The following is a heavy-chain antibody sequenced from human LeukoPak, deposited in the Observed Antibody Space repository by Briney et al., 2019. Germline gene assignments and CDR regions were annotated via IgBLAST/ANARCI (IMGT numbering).Heavy chain of an antibody. CDR2: ISNSGGTT. D-gene: IGHD5-24*01. Sequence: HPGGSLRLSCAASGFTFTSYAMNWVRQAPGKGLEWVSGISNSGGTTYYADSVKGRFTISRDNAKNSLYLQMNSLRAEDTAVYYCAKDAGDGYNVNWGQGTLVTVSS. CDR3: AKDAGDGYNVN. CDR1: GFTFTSYA. V-gene: IGHV3-23*01. J-gene: IGHJ4*02.